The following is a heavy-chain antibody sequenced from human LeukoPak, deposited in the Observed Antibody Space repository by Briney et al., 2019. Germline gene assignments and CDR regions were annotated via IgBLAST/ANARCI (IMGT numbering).Heavy chain of an antibody. V-gene: IGHV3-7*01. CDR3: ARDANHNYGSGSYCFDY. CDR1: GFAFGNFW. CDR2: IKQDGSEK. Sequence: GGSLRLSCAASGFAFGNFWMSWVRQAPGKGLEWAANIKQDGSEKYYVDSVKGRFTISRDNAKNSLYLQMNSLRAEDTAVYYCARDANHNYGSGSYCFDYWGQGTLVTVSS. J-gene: IGHJ4*02. D-gene: IGHD3-10*01.